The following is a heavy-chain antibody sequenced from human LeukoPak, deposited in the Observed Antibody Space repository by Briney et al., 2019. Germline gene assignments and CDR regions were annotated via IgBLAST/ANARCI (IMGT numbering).Heavy chain of an antibody. CDR2: ISRNSGSI. CDR3: AKDMGTIAAAGTGYFQH. CDR1: GFTFDDYA. V-gene: IGHV3-9*01. D-gene: IGHD6-13*01. Sequence: GGSLRLSCAASGFTFDDYAMHWVRQAPGKGLEWVSGISRNSGSIGYADSVKGRFTISRDNAKNSLYLQMNSLRAEDTALYYCAKDMGTIAAAGTGYFQHWGQGTLVTVSS. J-gene: IGHJ1*01.